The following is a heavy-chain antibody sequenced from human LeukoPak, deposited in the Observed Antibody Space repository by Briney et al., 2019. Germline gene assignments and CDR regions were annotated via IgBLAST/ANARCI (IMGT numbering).Heavy chain of an antibody. J-gene: IGHJ4*02. V-gene: IGHV1-2*06. D-gene: IGHD3-10*01. CDR3: ARAIYGSGSYYQNAPGY. CDR2: INPNSGGT. CDR1: GYTFTGYY. Sequence: ASVKVSCKASGYTFTGYYMHWVRQAPGPGLEWMGRINPNSGGTNYAQKFQGRVTMTRDTSISTAYMELSRLRSDDTAVYYCARAIYGSGSYYQNAPGYWGQGTLVTVSS.